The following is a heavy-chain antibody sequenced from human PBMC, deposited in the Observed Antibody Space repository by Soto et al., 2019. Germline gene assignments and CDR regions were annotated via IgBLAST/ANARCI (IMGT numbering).Heavy chain of an antibody. CDR3: ARVFYDSGGYYYDY. J-gene: IGHJ4*02. D-gene: IGHD3-22*01. CDR2: ISSTGGST. Sequence: GGSLRLSCAASGFTFSSYAMHWVRQAPGKGLEYVSAISSTGGSTYYADSVKGRFTISRDNSKNTLYLQMGSLRAEDMSVYYCARVFYDSGGYYYDYWGQGTLVTVSS. V-gene: IGHV3-64*02. CDR1: GFTFSSYA.